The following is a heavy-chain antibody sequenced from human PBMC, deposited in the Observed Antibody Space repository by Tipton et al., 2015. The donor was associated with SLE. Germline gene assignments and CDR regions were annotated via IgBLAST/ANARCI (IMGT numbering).Heavy chain of an antibody. J-gene: IGHJ4*02. Sequence: LRLSCAVYGGSFSGYYWSWIRQPPGKGLEWIGEINHSGSTNYNPSLKSRVTISVDTSKNQFSLKLSSVTAADTAVYYCARERGSKAARFGLRPLGYWGQGTPVTVS. D-gene: IGHD6-6*01. CDR2: INHSGST. V-gene: IGHV4-34*01. CDR3: ARERGSKAARFGLRPLGY. CDR1: GGSFSGYY.